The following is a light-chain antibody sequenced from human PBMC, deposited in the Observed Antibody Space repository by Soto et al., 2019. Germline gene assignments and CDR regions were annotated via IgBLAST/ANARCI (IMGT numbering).Light chain of an antibody. CDR3: QESYSTPSVT. CDR1: QSISAY. V-gene: IGKV1-39*01. CDR2: AAS. Sequence: DIQMTQSPSSMSASVGDRVTITCRASQSISAYLNWYQQKPGKAPKLLIYAASSLQSGVPSRFSGSGSGTDFTLTISSLQPEDFATYYCQESYSTPSVTFGRGTKVDIK. J-gene: IGKJ3*01.